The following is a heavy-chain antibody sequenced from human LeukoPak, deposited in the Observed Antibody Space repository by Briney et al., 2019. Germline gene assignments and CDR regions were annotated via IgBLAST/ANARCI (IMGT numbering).Heavy chain of an antibody. CDR2: TYYRSKWYT. CDR3: ARHVNSNGSPSDY. Sequence: SQTLSLTCAISGDSVSNNNAAWNWIRQSPSRGLEWLGRTYYRSKWYTDYAVSVSSRITINPDASKNQFSLQLNSVTPEDTAVYFCARHVNSNGSPSDYWGQGTLVTVSS. D-gene: IGHD1-26*01. V-gene: IGHV6-1*01. CDR1: GDSVSNNNAA. J-gene: IGHJ4*02.